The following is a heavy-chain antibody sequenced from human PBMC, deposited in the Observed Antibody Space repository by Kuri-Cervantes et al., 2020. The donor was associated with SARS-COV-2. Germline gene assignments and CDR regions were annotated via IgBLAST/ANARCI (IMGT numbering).Heavy chain of an antibody. CDR2: INSDGSST. D-gene: IGHD2-2*02. J-gene: IGHJ6*03. CDR1: GFTFSSYS. CDR3: ARAGSYCSSTSCYRGAYYYMDV. Sequence: GGSLRLSCAASGFTFSSYSMNWVRQAPGKGLVWVSRINSDGSSTSYADSVKGRFTISRDNAKNTLYLQMNSLRAEDTAVYYCARAGSYCSSTSCYRGAYYYMDVWVKGTTVTVSS. V-gene: IGHV3-74*01.